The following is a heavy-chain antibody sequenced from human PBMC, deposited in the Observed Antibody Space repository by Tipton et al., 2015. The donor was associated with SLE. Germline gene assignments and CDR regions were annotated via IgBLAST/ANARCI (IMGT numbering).Heavy chain of an antibody. V-gene: IGHV4-34*01. CDR1: GGSFSGYY. J-gene: IGHJ6*03. CDR2: INHSGST. D-gene: IGHD4-11*01. CDR3: ARKRDSNYPYYFYYMDV. Sequence: TLSLTCAVYGGSFSGYYWSWIRQPPGKGLEWIGEINHSGSTNYNPSLKSRVTISVDTSKDQFSLKLSSVTAADTAVYYCARKRDSNYPYYFYYMDVWGKGTTVTVSS.